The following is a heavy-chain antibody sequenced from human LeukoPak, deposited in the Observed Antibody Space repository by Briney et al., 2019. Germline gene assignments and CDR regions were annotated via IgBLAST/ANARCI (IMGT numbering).Heavy chain of an antibody. J-gene: IGHJ4*02. D-gene: IGHD3-10*01. Sequence: ASVKVSCKASGYTFTGYYMHWVRQAPGQGLEWMGWINPNSGGTNYAQKFQGRVTMTRDTSISTAYMELSRLRSDDMAVYYCARVRDLWFGDFDYWGQGTLVTVSS. V-gene: IGHV1-2*02. CDR3: ARVRDLWFGDFDY. CDR2: INPNSGGT. CDR1: GYTFTGYY.